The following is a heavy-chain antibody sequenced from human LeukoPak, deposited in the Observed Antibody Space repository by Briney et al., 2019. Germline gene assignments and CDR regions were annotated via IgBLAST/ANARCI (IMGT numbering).Heavy chain of an antibody. Sequence: SETLSLTCTVSGGSISSSSYYWGWIRQPPGKGLEWIGSIYYSGSTYYNPSLKSRVTISVDTSKNQFSLNLNSVTATDTAVYYCARLGYCSTTSCAKGPFDYWGLGTLVTVSS. V-gene: IGHV4-39*07. D-gene: IGHD2-2*01. CDR3: ARLGYCSTTSCAKGPFDY. J-gene: IGHJ4*02. CDR1: GGSISSSSYY. CDR2: IYYSGST.